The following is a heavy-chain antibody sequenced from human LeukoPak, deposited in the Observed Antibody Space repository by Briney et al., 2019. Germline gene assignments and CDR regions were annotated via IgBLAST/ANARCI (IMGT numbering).Heavy chain of an antibody. Sequence: ASVKVSCKASGYTFTSYAMHWVRQAPGQRLEWMGWINAGNGNTKYSQKFQGRVTITRDTSASTAYMELSSLRSEDTAVYYCARDSIEDFWSGPSMDVWGQGTTVTVSS. CDR2: INAGNGNT. CDR3: ARDSIEDFWSGPSMDV. J-gene: IGHJ6*02. CDR1: GYTFTSYA. V-gene: IGHV1-3*01. D-gene: IGHD3-3*01.